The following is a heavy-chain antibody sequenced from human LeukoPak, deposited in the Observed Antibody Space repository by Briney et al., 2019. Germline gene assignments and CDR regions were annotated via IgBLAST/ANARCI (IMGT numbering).Heavy chain of an antibody. V-gene: IGHV3-33*08. CDR1: GFTFSSYS. CDR2: IWYDGSNK. CDR3: AVNLEMATIVGADY. Sequence: GGSLRLSCAASGFTFSSYSMNWVRQAPGKGLEWVAVIWYDGSNKYYADSVKGRFTISRDNSKNTLYLQMNSLRAEDTAVYYCAVNLEMATIVGADYWGQGTLVTVSS. J-gene: IGHJ4*02. D-gene: IGHD5-24*01.